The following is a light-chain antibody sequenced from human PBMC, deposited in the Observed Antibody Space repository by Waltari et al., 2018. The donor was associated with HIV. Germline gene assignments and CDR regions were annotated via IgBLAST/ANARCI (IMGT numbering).Light chain of an antibody. CDR3: QAWDSSTAV. J-gene: IGLJ2*01. Sequence: SYELTQPPSVSVSPGQTASIPCSGDKLGDQYACWYQQKPGQSPILVIDQDSKRASGIPERFSGSNSGNTATLTISGTQSMDEADYYCQAWDSSTAVFGGGTKLTVL. CDR2: QDS. CDR1: KLGDQY. V-gene: IGLV3-1*01.